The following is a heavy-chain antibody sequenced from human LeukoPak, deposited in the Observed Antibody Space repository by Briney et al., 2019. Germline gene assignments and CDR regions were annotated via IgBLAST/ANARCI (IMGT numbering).Heavy chain of an antibody. CDR1: GFTFSSYG. V-gene: IGHV3-30*18. CDR3: AKDLPSRAIDY. Sequence: GGSLRLSCAASGFTFSSYGMHWVRQAPGKGLEWVAVISYDGSNKYYADSVKGRFTISRDNSKNTLYLQMNSLRAGDTAVYYCAKDLPSRAIDYWGQGTLVTVSS. CDR2: ISYDGSNK. J-gene: IGHJ4*02.